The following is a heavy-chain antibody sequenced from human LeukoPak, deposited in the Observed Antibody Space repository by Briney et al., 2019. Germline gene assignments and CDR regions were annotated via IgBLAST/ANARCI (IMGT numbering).Heavy chain of an antibody. CDR2: INHSGST. V-gene: IGHV4-34*01. CDR1: GGSFGGYY. D-gene: IGHD3-3*01. Sequence: PSETLSLTCAVYGGSFGGYYWSWIRQPPGKGLEWIGEINHSGSTNYNPSLKSRVTISVDTSKNQFSLKLSSVTAADTAVYYCARGQYDFWSGYLYWGQGTLVTVSS. J-gene: IGHJ4*02. CDR3: ARGQYDFWSGYLY.